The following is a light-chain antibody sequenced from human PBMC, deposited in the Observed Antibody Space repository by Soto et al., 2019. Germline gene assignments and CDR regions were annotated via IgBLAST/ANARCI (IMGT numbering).Light chain of an antibody. Sequence: QSVLTQPPSASGSPGQSVTISCTGTSSDIGAYNYVSWYQQYPGKAPKLMIFEVSKRPSGVPDRFSGSKSGNTASLTVSGLQAEDEADYYCCSYAGSNNLIFGTGTKLTGL. V-gene: IGLV2-8*01. CDR1: SSDIGAYNY. CDR3: CSYAGSNNLI. CDR2: EVS. J-gene: IGLJ1*01.